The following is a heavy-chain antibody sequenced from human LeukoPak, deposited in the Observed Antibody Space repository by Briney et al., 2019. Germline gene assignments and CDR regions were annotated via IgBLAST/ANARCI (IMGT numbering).Heavy chain of an antibody. CDR3: VPRVLPNYYYGMDV. J-gene: IGHJ6*02. Sequence: SGGSLRLSCAASGFTFSSYAMSWVRQAPGKGLEWVSAISGSGGSTYYADSVKGRFTISRDNSKNTLYLQMNSLRAEHTAVYYCVPRVLPNYYYGMDVWGQGTTVTVSS. D-gene: IGHD2/OR15-2a*01. V-gene: IGHV3-23*01. CDR1: GFTFSSYA. CDR2: ISGSGGST.